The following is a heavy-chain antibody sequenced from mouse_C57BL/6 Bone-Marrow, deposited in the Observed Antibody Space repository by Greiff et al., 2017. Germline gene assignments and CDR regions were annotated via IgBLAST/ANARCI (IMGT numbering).Heavy chain of an antibody. CDR2: INPSTGGT. Sequence: VQLQQSGPELVKPGASVKISCKASGYSFTGYYMNWVTQSPEKSLEWIGEINPSTGGTTYNQKFKAKATLTVDKSYSTAYMQLKSLTSEDSAVYYCARRNPVAPGDYWGQGTTLTVSS. J-gene: IGHJ2*01. V-gene: IGHV1-42*01. D-gene: IGHD1-3*01. CDR1: GYSFTGYY. CDR3: ARRNPVAPGDY.